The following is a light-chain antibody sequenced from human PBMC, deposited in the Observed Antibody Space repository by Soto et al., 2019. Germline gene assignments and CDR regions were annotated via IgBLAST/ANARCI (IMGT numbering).Light chain of an antibody. J-gene: IGKJ1*01. Sequence: EIVMTQSPATLYVSTGERVTLSCRASQRVSSNLAWYQHKPGQAPRLLVYGASTRATGIPARFSGSGSGTELTLTISRLQSEDFAFYYCQQYNDSPTFGQGTKVEVK. CDR3: QQYNDSPT. CDR1: QRVSSN. V-gene: IGKV3-15*01. CDR2: GAS.